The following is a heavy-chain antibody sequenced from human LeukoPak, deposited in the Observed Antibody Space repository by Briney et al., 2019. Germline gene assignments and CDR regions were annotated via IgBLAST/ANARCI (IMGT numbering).Heavy chain of an antibody. V-gene: IGHV4-59*01. CDR2: IYYSGST. J-gene: IGHJ5*02. D-gene: IGHD3-3*01. CDR3: ARVITIFGVVPHWFDP. Sequence: SETLSLTCTVSGGSISTYYWSWIRQPPGKGLEWIGFIYYSGSTNYNPSLKSRVTISVDTSKNQFSLKLSSVTAADTAVYYCARVITIFGVVPHWFDPWGQGTLVTVSS. CDR1: GGSISTYY.